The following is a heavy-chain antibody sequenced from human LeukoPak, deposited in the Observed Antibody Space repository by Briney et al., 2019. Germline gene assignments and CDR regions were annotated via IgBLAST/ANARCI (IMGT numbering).Heavy chain of an antibody. Sequence: ASVKVSCKVSGYTLTELSMHWVRQAPGKGLEWMGGFYPEDGETIYAQKFQGRVTMTEDTSTDTAYMELSSLRSEDTAVYYCATGPPHCSSTSWEQRCGAYYYYGMDVWGQGTTVTVSS. V-gene: IGHV1-24*01. CDR1: GYTLTELS. CDR2: FYPEDGET. J-gene: IGHJ6*02. D-gene: IGHD2-2*01. CDR3: ATGPPHCSSTSWEQRCGAYYYYGMDV.